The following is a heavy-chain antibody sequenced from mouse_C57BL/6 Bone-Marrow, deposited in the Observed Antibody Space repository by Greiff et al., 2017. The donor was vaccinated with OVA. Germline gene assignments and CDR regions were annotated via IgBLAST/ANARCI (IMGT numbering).Heavy chain of an antibody. D-gene: IGHD2-5*01. CDR1: EYEFPSHD. Sequence: EVKLVESGGGLVQPGESLKLSCESNEYEFPSHDMSWVRKTPEKRLELVAAINSDGGSTYYPDTMERRFIISRDNTKKTLYLQMSSLRSEDTALYYCARHSGYYSNYDWYFDVWGTGTTVTVSS. CDR2: INSDGGST. CDR3: ARHSGYYSNYDWYFDV. J-gene: IGHJ1*03. V-gene: IGHV5-2*01.